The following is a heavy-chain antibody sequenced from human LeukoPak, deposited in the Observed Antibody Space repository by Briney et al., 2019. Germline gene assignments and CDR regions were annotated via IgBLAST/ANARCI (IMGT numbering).Heavy chain of an antibody. V-gene: IGHV4-59*08. J-gene: IGHJ5*02. CDR1: GGSISSYY. CDR3: ARQAGYCSSTSCPKFDP. Sequence: NPSETLSLTCTVSGGSISSYYWSWIRQPPGKGLEWIGYIYYSGSTNYNPSLKSRVTISVDTSKNQFSLKLGSVTAADTAVYYCARQAGYCSSTSCPKFDPWGQGTLVTVSS. CDR2: IYYSGST. D-gene: IGHD2-2*01.